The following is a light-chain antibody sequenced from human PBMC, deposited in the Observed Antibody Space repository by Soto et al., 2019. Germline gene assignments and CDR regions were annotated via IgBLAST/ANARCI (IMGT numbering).Light chain of an antibody. Sequence: EIVMTQSPATLSVSQGERATLSCRASQSVSSNLAWFQQKPGQAPRLLLYAVSTRATGVPGRFSGSGSGTEFTLTISSLQSEDSAVYYCQQHNHWPSFGQETKLAIK. CDR2: AVS. CDR3: QQHNHWPS. CDR1: QSVSSN. V-gene: IGKV3-15*01. J-gene: IGKJ2*01.